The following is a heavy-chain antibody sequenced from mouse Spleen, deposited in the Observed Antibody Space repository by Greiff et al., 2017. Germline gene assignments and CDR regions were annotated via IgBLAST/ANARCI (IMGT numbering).Heavy chain of an antibody. CDR1: GFTFSSFG. CDR3: AKGVYGSSFFAY. V-gene: IGHV5-17*02. CDR2: ISSGSSTI. Sequence: EVKLQESGGGLVQPGGSRKLSCAASGFTFSSFGMHWVRQAPEKGLEWVAYISSGSSTIYYADTVKGRFTISRDNPKNTLFLQMTSLRSEDTAMYYCAKGVYGSSFFAYWGQGTLVTVSA. D-gene: IGHD1-1*01. J-gene: IGHJ3*01.